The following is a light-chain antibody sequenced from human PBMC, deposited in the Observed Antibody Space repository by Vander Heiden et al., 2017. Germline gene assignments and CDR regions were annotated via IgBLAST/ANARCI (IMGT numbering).Light chain of an antibody. CDR1: TSDVGRYNY. CDR3: CSYTVRRTYV. J-gene: IGLJ1*01. V-gene: IGLV2-14*03. CDR2: DVS. Sequence: QPALTQPASVSGSTGQSITISCTGTTSDVGRYNYVSWYQQYPGKAPKLVIFDVSNRPSGVSNRFSGSKSGNTASLTISGLQAEDEADYYCCSYTVRRTYVFGTGTKVTAL.